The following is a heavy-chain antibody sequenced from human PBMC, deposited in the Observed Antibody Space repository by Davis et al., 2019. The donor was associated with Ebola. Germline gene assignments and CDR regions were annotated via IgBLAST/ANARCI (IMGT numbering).Heavy chain of an antibody. D-gene: IGHD1-26*01. Sequence: PSETLSLTCTVSGGSISSGDYYWSWIRQPPGKGLEWIGYIYYSGSTNYNPSLKSRVTISVDTSKNQFSLKLSYVTAADTAVYYCARATRVGARYYYYYYMDVWGKGTTVTVSS. CDR3: ARATRVGARYYYYYYMDV. CDR2: IYYSGST. V-gene: IGHV4-61*08. CDR1: GGSISSGDYY. J-gene: IGHJ6*03.